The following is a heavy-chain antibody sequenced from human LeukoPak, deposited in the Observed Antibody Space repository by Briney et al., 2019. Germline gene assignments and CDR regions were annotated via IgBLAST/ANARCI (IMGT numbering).Heavy chain of an antibody. CDR2: IYHSGGT. D-gene: IGHD3-16*01. V-gene: IGHV4-59*08. J-gene: IGHJ4*02. Sequence: SETLSLTCTVSGGSISSDYWSWIRQPPGKALEWIGNIYHSGGTNYNPSLKSRVTISVDTSKTKFSLKLSSVTAADTAMYYCARHGLYQDYGYWGQGTLVTVSS. CDR3: ARHGLYQDYGY. CDR1: GGSISSDY.